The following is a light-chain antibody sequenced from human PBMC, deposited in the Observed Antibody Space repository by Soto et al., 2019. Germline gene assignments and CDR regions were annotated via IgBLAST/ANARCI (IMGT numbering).Light chain of an antibody. CDR3: QEYNTWPWT. CDR1: QYINTR. J-gene: IGKJ1*01. Sequence: EIVLTQSPATLSSFPGDRVTLSCRASQYINTRLAWYQHRPGQAPRLLIYGASTRATGIPARFTGSGSGTEFILTITSLQSEDSAVYYCQEYNTWPWTFGQGTKVDI. CDR2: GAS. V-gene: IGKV3-15*01.